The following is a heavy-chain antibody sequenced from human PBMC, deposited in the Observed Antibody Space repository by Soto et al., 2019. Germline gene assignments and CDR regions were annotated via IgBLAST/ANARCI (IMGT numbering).Heavy chain of an antibody. Sequence: ASVKVSCKVSGYTLTELSMHWVRQAPGKGLEWMGGFDPEDGETIYAQKFQGRVTMTEDTSTDTAYMELSSLRSEDTAVYYCATYSGSYYWFDPWGQETLVTVSS. CDR3: ATYSGSYYWFDP. J-gene: IGHJ5*02. CDR2: FDPEDGET. V-gene: IGHV1-24*01. CDR1: GYTLTELS. D-gene: IGHD1-26*01.